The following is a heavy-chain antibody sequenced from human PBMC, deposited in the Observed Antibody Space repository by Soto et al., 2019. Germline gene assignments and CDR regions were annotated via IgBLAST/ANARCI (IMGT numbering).Heavy chain of an antibody. CDR2: MGYDGPNK. CDR1: GFTFRTYS. CDR3: ARDATFLTLGGSFDI. Sequence: PGGSLRLSCAAAGFTFRTYSMNWVRQSPGKGLEWVAVMGYDGPNKYYGEPVKGRFTISRDNSENTLYLQMNRLRVEDTVVYYCARDATFLTLGGSFDIWGHGTLVTVSS. D-gene: IGHD3-9*01. J-gene: IGHJ3*02. V-gene: IGHV3-33*01.